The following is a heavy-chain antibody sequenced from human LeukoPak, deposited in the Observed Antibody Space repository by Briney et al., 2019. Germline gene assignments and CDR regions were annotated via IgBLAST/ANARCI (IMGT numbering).Heavy chain of an antibody. CDR2: ISSSSSYI. D-gene: IGHD3-9*01. V-gene: IGHV3-21*01. J-gene: IGHJ4*02. Sequence: GGSLRLSCAASGFTFSSYSMNWVRQAPGKGLEWVSSISSSSSYIYYADSVKGRFTISGDNAKNSLYLQMNSLRAEDTAVYYCARDTTRDPYYDILTGYYRTEGFYFDYWGQGTLVTVSS. CDR1: GFTFSSYS. CDR3: ARDTTRDPYYDILTGYYRTEGFYFDY.